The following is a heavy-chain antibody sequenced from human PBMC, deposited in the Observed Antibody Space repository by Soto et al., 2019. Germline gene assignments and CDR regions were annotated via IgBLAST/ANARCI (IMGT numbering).Heavy chain of an antibody. J-gene: IGHJ4*02. Sequence: QVQLVESGGGVVQPGRSLRLSCAASGFTFSNYAMHWVRQGPGKALEWVAVISYDGRDKKYADSVNGRFTVSRDNSKNTLYLEMSSLRAEDTAIVYCAKDRTPVADYYFDYWGQGTLVTVSS. CDR1: GFTFSNYA. CDR3: AKDRTPVADYYFDY. V-gene: IGHV3-30*18. CDR2: ISYDGRDK. D-gene: IGHD6-19*01.